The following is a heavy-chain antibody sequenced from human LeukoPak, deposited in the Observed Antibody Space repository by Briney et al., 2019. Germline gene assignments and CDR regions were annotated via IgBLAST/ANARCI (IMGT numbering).Heavy chain of an antibody. J-gene: IGHJ3*02. D-gene: IGHD6-6*01. CDR2: IYTSGST. CDR3: ARNPHAARDDAFDI. Sequence: SETLSLTCTVSGGSISSYYWSWIRQPAGKGLEWIGRIYTSGSTNYNPSLKSRVTMSVDTSKNQFSLKLSSVTAADTAVYYCARNPHAARDDAFDIWGQGTMVTVSS. V-gene: IGHV4-4*07. CDR1: GGSISSYY.